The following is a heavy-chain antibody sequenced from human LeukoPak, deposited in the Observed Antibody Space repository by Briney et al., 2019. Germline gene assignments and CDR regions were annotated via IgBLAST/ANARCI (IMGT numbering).Heavy chain of an antibody. CDR1: GYSISSGYY. D-gene: IGHD1-26*01. Sequence: TSETLSLTCTVSGYSISSGYYWGWIRQPPGKGLEWIGSIYHSGSTYYNPSLKSRVTISVDTSKNQFSLKLSSVTAADTAVYYCATGLVGAKDFDYWGQGTLVTVSS. V-gene: IGHV4-38-2*02. CDR3: ATGLVGAKDFDY. J-gene: IGHJ4*02. CDR2: IYHSGST.